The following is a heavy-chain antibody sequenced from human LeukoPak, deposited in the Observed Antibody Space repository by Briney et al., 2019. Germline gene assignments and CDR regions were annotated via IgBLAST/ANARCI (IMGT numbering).Heavy chain of an antibody. Sequence: GGSLRLSCAASGFTFSSYSMNWVRQAPGKGLGWVSSISVSGNYIYYADSVKGRFTISRDNAKTSLYLQMNSLRAEDTAVYYCARDSYCGGDCYSATGYFQYWGQGTLVTVSS. D-gene: IGHD2-21*02. V-gene: IGHV3-21*01. J-gene: IGHJ1*01. CDR2: ISVSGNYI. CDR1: GFTFSSYS. CDR3: ARDSYCGGDCYSATGYFQY.